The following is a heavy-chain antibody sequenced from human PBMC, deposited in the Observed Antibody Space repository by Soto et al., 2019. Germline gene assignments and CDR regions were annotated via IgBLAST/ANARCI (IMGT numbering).Heavy chain of an antibody. J-gene: IGHJ4*02. Sequence: PGGSLRVSCATSGFTFSYYYMSWIRQSPGKGLEWVSYIGTRGNTKYYADSVRGRFTISRDNAKNSLYLQMNSLRADDTAVYYCAGDGTEYYGEYYDYWGQGIPVTVSS. CDR1: GFTFSYYY. D-gene: IGHD4-17*01. CDR2: IGTRGNTK. V-gene: IGHV3-11*01. CDR3: AGDGTEYYGEYYDY.